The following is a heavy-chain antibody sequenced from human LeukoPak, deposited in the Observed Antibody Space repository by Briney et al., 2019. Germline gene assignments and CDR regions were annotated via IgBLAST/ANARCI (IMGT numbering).Heavy chain of an antibody. V-gene: IGHV3-9*01. CDR1: GFTFDDYA. CDR2: ISWNSGSI. D-gene: IGHD3-3*01. J-gene: IGHJ4*02. Sequence: PGGSLRLSCAASGFTFDDYAMHWVRQAPGKGLEWVSGISWNSGSIGYADSVKGRFTISRDNATNSLYLQMNSLRAEDTALYYCAKDLLVHDFWSGFGYWGQGTLVTVSS. CDR3: AKDLLVHDFWSGFGY.